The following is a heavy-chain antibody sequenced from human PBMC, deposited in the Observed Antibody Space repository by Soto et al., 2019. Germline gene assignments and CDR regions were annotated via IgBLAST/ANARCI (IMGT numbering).Heavy chain of an antibody. J-gene: IGHJ4*02. V-gene: IGHV4-34*01. CDR3: ARDKITGLFDY. D-gene: IGHD2-8*02. Sequence: PSETLSHTSPVYGGSFSGYYWPRICQPPGTGLEWIGEINHSGSTNYNPSLKSRVTISVDTSKNQFSLKLTSVTAADTAVYYCARDKITGLFDYWGQGTLVTVS. CDR1: GGSFSGYY. CDR2: INHSGST.